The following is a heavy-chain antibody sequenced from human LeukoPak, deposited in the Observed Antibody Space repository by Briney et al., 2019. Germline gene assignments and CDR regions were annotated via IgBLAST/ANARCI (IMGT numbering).Heavy chain of an antibody. J-gene: IGHJ4*02. CDR1: GGTFSSYA. CDR3: ARDPDVEGTTGTTPRPDY. D-gene: IGHD1-1*01. Sequence: SVKVSCKASGGTFSSYAISWVRQAPGQGLEWMGGIIPIFGTANYAQKFQDRVTITADESTSTAYMELSSLRSEDTAVYYCARDPDVEGTTGTTPRPDYWGQGTLVTVSS. V-gene: IGHV1-69*13. CDR2: IIPIFGTA.